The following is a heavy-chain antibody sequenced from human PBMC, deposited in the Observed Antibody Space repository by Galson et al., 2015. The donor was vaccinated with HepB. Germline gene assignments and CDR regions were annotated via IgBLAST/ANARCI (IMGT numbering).Heavy chain of an antibody. D-gene: IGHD6-19*01. CDR3: ARRRFQGDRVAVAEAFDI. CDR1: GGTFSSYA. V-gene: IGHV1-69*13. Sequence: SVKVSCKDSGGTFSSYAISWVRQAPGQGLEWMGGIIPIFGTANYAQKFQGRVTITADESTSTAYMELSSLRSEDTAVYYCARRRFQGDRVAVAEAFDIWGQGTMVTVSS. CDR2: IIPIFGTA. J-gene: IGHJ3*02.